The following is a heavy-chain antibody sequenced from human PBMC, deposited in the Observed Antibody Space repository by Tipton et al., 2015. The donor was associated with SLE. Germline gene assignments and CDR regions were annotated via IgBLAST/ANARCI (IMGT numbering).Heavy chain of an antibody. Sequence: LRLSCAVYGGSFSGYYWSWIRQPPGKGLEWIGEINHSGSTNYNPSLKSRVTISVDTSKNQFSLKLSSVTAADTAVYYCARGGVITLDYWGQGTLVTVSS. J-gene: IGHJ4*02. CDR2: INHSGST. V-gene: IGHV4-34*01. D-gene: IGHD3-10*01. CDR3: ARGGVITLDY. CDR1: GGSFSGYY.